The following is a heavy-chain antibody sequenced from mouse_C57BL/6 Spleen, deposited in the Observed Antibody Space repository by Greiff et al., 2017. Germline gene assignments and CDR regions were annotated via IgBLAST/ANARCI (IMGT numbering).Heavy chain of an antibody. Sequence: VQLQQSGPELVKPGASVKISCKASGYTFTDYYMNWVKQSHGKSLEWIGDINPNNGGTSYNQKFKGKATLTVDKSSSTAYMELRSLTSEDSAVYFCARGEEGFDYWGQGTTLTVSS. CDR3: ARGEEGFDY. J-gene: IGHJ2*01. CDR1: GYTFTDYY. CDR2: INPNNGGT. V-gene: IGHV1-26*01.